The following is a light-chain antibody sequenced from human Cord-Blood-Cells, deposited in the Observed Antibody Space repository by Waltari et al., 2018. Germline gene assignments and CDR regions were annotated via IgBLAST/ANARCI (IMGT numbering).Light chain of an antibody. CDR2: DVS. V-gene: IGLV2-14*01. Sequence: QSALTQPASVSGSPGPGIPISCTGTASDVGGCTSFSCYQQHSGKAPQRMIYDVSNRPSCVSNRFSGSKSGKTASLTISGLQAEDEADYYCSSYTSSSAVVVGGGTKLTAL. CDR3: SSYTSSSAVV. J-gene: IGLJ2*01. CDR1: ASDVGGCTS.